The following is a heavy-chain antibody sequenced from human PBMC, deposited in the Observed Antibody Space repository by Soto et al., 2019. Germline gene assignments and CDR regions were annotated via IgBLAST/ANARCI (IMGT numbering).Heavy chain of an antibody. V-gene: IGHV3-74*01. Sequence: GGSLRLSCAASGFMFRSYWMHWVRQFPGRGLAWVSRINSDGSSTDYADFVKGRFTISRDNAKNTLYLQMNSLRAEDTALYYCARDLTEGHHSGNYWGQGTLVTVSS. D-gene: IGHD3-10*01. CDR3: ARDLTEGHHSGNY. CDR2: INSDGSST. J-gene: IGHJ4*02. CDR1: GFMFRSYW.